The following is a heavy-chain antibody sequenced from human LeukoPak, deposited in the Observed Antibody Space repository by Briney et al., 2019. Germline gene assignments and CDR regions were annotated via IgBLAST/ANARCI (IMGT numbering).Heavy chain of an antibody. CDR2: ISSSSSYV. CDR3: ARGAAYSSIAARVDY. D-gene: IGHD6-6*01. CDR1: GFTFSSYS. Sequence: GGSLRLSCAASGFTFSSYSMNWVRQAPGKGLEWVSSISSSSSYVYYADSVKGRFTISRDNAKNSLYLQMNSLRAEDTAVYYCARGAAYSSIAARVDYWGQGTLVTVSS. J-gene: IGHJ4*02. V-gene: IGHV3-21*01.